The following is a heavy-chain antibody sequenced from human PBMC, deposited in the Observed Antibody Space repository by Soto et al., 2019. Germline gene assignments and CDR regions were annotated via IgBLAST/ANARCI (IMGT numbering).Heavy chain of an antibody. CDR2: ISASGGLK. V-gene: IGHV3-23*01. J-gene: IGHJ5*02. Sequence: EVQLSESGGDLRQPGGSLRLSCAASGFTFTHYAMTSVRQTPGKGLEWVSGISASGGLKYYADSVRGRFTVSRDNSKNILYLQMDNLRDEDTALYYCAREVGAPSGWLDPWGQGTQVTVSS. CDR3: AREVGAPSGWLDP. CDR1: GFTFTHYA. D-gene: IGHD1-26*01.